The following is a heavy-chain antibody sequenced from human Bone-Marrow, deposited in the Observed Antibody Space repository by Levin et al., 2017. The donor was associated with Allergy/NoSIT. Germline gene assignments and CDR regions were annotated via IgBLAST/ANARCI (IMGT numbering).Heavy chain of an antibody. CDR3: ARAMYYYDSSGYYQTNYYDYGMDV. Sequence: SGESLKISCKASGYTFTSYGISWVRQAPGQGLEWMGWISAYNGNTNYAQKLQGRVTMTTDTSTSTAYMELRSLRSDDTAVYYCARAMYYYDSSGYYQTNYYDYGMDVWGQGTTVTVSS. J-gene: IGHJ6*02. D-gene: IGHD3-22*01. CDR1: GYTFTSYG. V-gene: IGHV1-18*01. CDR2: ISAYNGNT.